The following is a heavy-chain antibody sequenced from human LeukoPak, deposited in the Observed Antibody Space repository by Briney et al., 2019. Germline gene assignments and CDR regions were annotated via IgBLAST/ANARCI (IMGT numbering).Heavy chain of an antibody. CDR2: INHSGST. CDR3: ARGYGDYVRYYMDV. CDR1: GGSFSGYY. J-gene: IGHJ6*03. D-gene: IGHD4-17*01. Sequence: SETLSLTCAVYGGSFSGYYWSWIRQPPGKGLEWIGEINHSGSTNYNPSLKSRVTISVDTSKNQFSLKLSSVTAADTAAYYCARGYGDYVRYYMDVWGKGTTVTVSS. V-gene: IGHV4-34*01.